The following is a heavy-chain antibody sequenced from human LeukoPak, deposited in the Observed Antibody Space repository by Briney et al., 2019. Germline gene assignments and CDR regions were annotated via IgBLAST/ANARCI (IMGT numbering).Heavy chain of an antibody. CDR1: VFTFSSYA. Sequence: PGGSLRLSCAASVFTFSSYAMSWVRQAPGKGLEWVSLISGSGGSTYYADSVKGRFTISRDNSKNTLFLQMDSLRDEDTAVYYCAKERMTTTCFDYWGQGTLVTVSS. J-gene: IGHJ4*02. CDR2: ISGSGGST. V-gene: IGHV3-23*01. CDR3: AKERMTTTCFDY. D-gene: IGHD5-24*01.